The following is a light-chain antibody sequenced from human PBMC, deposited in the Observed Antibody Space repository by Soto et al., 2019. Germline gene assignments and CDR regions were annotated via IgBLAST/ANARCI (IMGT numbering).Light chain of an antibody. CDR1: SNDVGGYKY. CDR2: DVT. J-gene: IGLJ2*01. V-gene: IGLV2-14*03. Sequence: QPVLTQPAPVSGSPGQSITISCTGTSNDVGGYKYVSWYQQHPGKAPRLLIYDVTNRPSGVSNRFSGSKSGNTASLTISGLQTEDEADYYCNSYTSSGTVVFGGGTKVTVL. CDR3: NSYTSSGTVV.